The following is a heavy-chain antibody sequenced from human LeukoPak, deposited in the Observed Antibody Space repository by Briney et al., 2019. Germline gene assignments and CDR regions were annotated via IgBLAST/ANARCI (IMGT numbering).Heavy chain of an antibody. CDR1: GGTFSSYA. CDR2: IIPIFGTA. J-gene: IGHJ4*02. V-gene: IGHV1-69*06. D-gene: IGHD6-13*01. CDR3: ATISTKQQLHY. Sequence: SVKVSCKASGGTFSSYAISWVRQAPGQGLEWMGGIIPIFGTANYAQKFQGRVTMTEDTSTDTAYMELSSLRSEDTAVYYCATISTKQQLHYWGQGTLVTVSP.